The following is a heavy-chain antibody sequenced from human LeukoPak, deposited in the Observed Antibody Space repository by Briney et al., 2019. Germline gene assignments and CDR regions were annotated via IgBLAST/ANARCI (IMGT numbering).Heavy chain of an antibody. Sequence: PGGSLRLSCGGSGFIFTNYALSWVHQAPGKGLEWLSAISRVGTSPHYADSVKGRFTISRENSKNTLYLQMNSLRAEDTAVYYCAKGGCSSTSCYVMRAFDIWGQGTMVTVSS. D-gene: IGHD2-2*01. CDR1: GFIFTNYA. J-gene: IGHJ3*02. CDR3: AKGGCSSTSCYVMRAFDI. V-gene: IGHV3-23*01. CDR2: ISRVGTSP.